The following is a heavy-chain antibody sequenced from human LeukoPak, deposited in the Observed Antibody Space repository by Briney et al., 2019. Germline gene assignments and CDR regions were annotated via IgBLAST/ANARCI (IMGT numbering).Heavy chain of an antibody. CDR2: IYYSGST. V-gene: IGHV4-59*01. CDR3: ARAVN. D-gene: IGHD2/OR15-2a*01. Sequence: SETLSLTCTVSGGSISSYYWSWIRQPPGKGLEWIGYIYYSGSTNHNPSLKSRVTISVDTSKNQFSLKLSSVTAADTAVYYCARAVNWGQGTLVTVSS. J-gene: IGHJ4*02. CDR1: GGSISSYY.